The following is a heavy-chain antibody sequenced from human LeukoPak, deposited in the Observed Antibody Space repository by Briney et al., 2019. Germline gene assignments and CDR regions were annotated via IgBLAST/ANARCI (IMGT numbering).Heavy chain of an antibody. Sequence: GGSLRLSCAASGSTFSGSAMHWVRQASGKGLEWVGRIRSKVNNYATTYTASVKGRFTISRDDSKNTAYLQLNSLKTEDTAVYYCARHQGAGGSGVDYWGQGTLVTVSS. CDR1: GSTFSGSA. CDR2: IRSKVNNYAT. CDR3: ARHQGAGGSGVDY. V-gene: IGHV3-73*01. D-gene: IGHD2-15*01. J-gene: IGHJ4*02.